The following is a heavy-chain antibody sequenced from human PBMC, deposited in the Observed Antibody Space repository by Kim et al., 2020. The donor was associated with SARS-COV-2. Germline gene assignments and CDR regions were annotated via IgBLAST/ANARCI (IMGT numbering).Heavy chain of an antibody. CDR3: AKDIVSGRGGLGELSLGAFDY. D-gene: IGHD3-16*02. CDR1: GFTFDDYT. Sequence: GGSLRLSCAASGFTFDDYTMHWVRQAPGKGLEWVSLISWDGGSTYYADSVKGRFTISRDNSKNSLYLQMNSLRTEDTALYYCAKDIVSGRGGLGELSLGAFDYWGQGTLVTVSS. J-gene: IGHJ4*02. V-gene: IGHV3-43*01. CDR2: ISWDGGST.